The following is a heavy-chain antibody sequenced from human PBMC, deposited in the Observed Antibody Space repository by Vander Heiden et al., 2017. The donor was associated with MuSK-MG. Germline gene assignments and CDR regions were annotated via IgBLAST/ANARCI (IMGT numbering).Heavy chain of an antibody. J-gene: IGHJ4*02. CDR3: ARGGIRGSLDY. D-gene: IGHD1-20*01. Sequence: EVQVVESGGGLVQPGGSLRLSCAATGCTFNDYYMDWVRQAPGKGLEWVGRIRNKANRYTTEYAASVKGRFTISRDDAKNSLYLQMNSLKTEDTALYHCARGGIRGSLDYWGQGTLVTVPS. CDR1: GCTFNDYY. CDR2: IRNKANRYTT. V-gene: IGHV3-72*01.